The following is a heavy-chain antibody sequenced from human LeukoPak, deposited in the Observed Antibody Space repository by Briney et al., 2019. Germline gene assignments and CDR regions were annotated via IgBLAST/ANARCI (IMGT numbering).Heavy chain of an antibody. CDR1: GCTFSDYY. V-gene: IGHV3-11*04. D-gene: IGHD2-2*01. CDR3: ARQLEIVVVPAASSTRKVWFDP. J-gene: IGHJ5*02. Sequence: GGSLRLSCAASGCTFSDYYMSWIRQAPGKGLEWVSYISSSGSTIYYADSVEGRFTISRDNAKNSLYLQMNSLRAEDTAVYYCARQLEIVVVPAASSTRKVWFDPWGQGTLVTVSS. CDR2: ISSSGSTI.